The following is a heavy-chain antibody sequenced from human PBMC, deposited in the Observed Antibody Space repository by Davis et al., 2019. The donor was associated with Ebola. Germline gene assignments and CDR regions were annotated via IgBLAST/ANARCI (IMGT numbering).Heavy chain of an antibody. Sequence: SETLSLTCTISGGSIGSYYWGWIRQPPGKGLEWIGYIYFIGNTNYNPSLKSRVTISVDTSKNQFSLKLSSVTAADTAVYYCARVKQWLAYGMDVWGQGTTVTVSS. D-gene: IGHD6-19*01. CDR1: GGSIGSYY. CDR3: ARVKQWLAYGMDV. CDR2: IYFIGNT. J-gene: IGHJ6*02. V-gene: IGHV4-59*12.